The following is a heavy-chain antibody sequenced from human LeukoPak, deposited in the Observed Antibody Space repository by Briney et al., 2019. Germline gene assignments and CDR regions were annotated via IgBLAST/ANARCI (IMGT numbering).Heavy chain of an antibody. CDR1: GGTFSSNA. D-gene: IGHD3-10*01. CDR3: ARDPNYYGSGSYYDDNWFDP. J-gene: IGHJ5*02. CDR2: IMPIFGTP. Sequence: SVKVSCKASGGTFSSNAISWVRQAPGQGLEWMGGIMPIFGTPTYAQKFQGRVTITADKTTSTAYMELSSLRSEDTAVYYCARDPNYYGSGSYYDDNWFDPWGQGTLVTVSS. V-gene: IGHV1-69*06.